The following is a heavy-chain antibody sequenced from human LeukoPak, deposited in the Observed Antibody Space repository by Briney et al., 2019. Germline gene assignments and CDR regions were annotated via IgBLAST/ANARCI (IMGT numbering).Heavy chain of an antibody. Sequence: ASVKVSCKASGYTFSSYYMHWVRQAPGQGLEEMGIITPSGDSTSYAQKFQGRVTMTRDTSTSTVYMELSSLRSEDTAVYYCAREEVVVAATHYYYYGMDVWGQGTTVTVSS. D-gene: IGHD2-15*01. CDR2: ITPSGDST. CDR3: AREEVVVAATHYYYYGMDV. CDR1: GYTFSSYY. J-gene: IGHJ6*02. V-gene: IGHV1-46*01.